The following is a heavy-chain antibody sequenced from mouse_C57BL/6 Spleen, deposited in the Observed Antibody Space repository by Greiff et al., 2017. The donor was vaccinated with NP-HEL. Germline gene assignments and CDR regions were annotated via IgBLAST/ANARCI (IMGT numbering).Heavy chain of an antibody. V-gene: IGHV1-50*01. J-gene: IGHJ2*01. CDR1: GYTFTSYW. CDR3: ARGGGNYPFDY. D-gene: IGHD2-1*01. CDR2: IDPSDSYT. Sequence: QVQLQQPGAELVKPGASVKLSCKASGYTFTSYWMQWVKQRPGQGLEWIGEIDPSDSYTNYNQKFKGKATLTVDTSSSTAYMQLSSRTSEDSAVYYCARGGGNYPFDYWGQGTTLTVSS.